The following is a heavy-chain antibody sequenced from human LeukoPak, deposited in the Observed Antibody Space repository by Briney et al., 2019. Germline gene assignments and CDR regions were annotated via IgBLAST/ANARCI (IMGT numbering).Heavy chain of an antibody. CDR2: LDYDGNT. Sequence: SETLTLSCAASGCTFNTYYMHWIRQPPGKGLEWIGYLDYDGNTNYNPSLNGRVTIAVDTSKTQLSVKLSSGTAEDTAVCYCARDRGATPNQINWFDPWGQGTLVTVSS. V-gene: IGHV4-59*01. D-gene: IGHD1-26*01. CDR1: GCTFNTYY. J-gene: IGHJ5*02. CDR3: ARDRGATPNQINWFDP.